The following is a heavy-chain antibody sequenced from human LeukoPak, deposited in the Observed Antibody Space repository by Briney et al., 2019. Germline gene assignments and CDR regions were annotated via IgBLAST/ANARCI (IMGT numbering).Heavy chain of an antibody. Sequence: PSETLSLTCTVSGGSISSGGYYWSWIRQHPGKGLEWIGYIYYSGSTYYNPSLKSRVTISVDTSKNQFSLKLSSVTAADTAVYYCARYRVSPYYYGSAVDWGQGTLVTVSS. CDR1: GGSISSGGYY. D-gene: IGHD3-10*01. CDR2: IYYSGST. CDR3: ARYRVSPYYYGSAVD. V-gene: IGHV4-31*03. J-gene: IGHJ4*02.